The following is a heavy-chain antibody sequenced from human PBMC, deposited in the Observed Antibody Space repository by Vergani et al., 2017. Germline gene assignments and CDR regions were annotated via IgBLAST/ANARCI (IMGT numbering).Heavy chain of an antibody. CDR2: IYYSGST. Sequence: QLQLQESGPGLVKPSATLSLTCSVSGASIRSSNYYWGWIRQPPGKGLEWIASIYYSGSTYYNPSLKSRVTISVATSKNQFSLMLSSVTAADTAVYFCARHSTVEWLVKLGWFDPWGQGILVTVSS. CDR3: ARHSTVEWLVKLGWFDP. CDR1: GASIRSSNYY. V-gene: IGHV4-39*01. J-gene: IGHJ5*02. D-gene: IGHD6-19*01.